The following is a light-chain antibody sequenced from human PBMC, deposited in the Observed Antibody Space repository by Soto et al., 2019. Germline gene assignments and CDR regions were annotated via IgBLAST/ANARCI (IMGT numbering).Light chain of an antibody. J-gene: IGLJ2*01. CDR2: EVS. CDR3: SSYTSSSTLV. V-gene: IGLV2-14*01. CDR1: SSDVGGYNY. Sequence: QSALTQPASVSGSPGQSITISCPGTSSDVGGYNYVSWYQQHPVKAPKLMIYEVSNRPSGVSNRFSGSKSGNTASLTISGLQAEDEADYYCSSYTSSSTLVLGGGIKLTVL.